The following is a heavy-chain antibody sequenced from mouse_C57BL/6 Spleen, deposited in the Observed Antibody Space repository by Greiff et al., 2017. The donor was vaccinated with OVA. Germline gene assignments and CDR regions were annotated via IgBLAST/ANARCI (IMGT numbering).Heavy chain of an antibody. Sequence: QVQLQQPGAELVKPGASVKLSCKASGYTFTSYWMQWVKQRPGQGLEWIGEIDPSDSYTNYNQKFKGKATLTVDTSSSTAYMQLSSLTSEDSAVYYCAGGWLRPKPYCDYWGQGTTLTVSS. CDR2: IDPSDSYT. V-gene: IGHV1-50*01. CDR3: AGGWLRPKPYCDY. J-gene: IGHJ2*01. CDR1: GYTFTSYW. D-gene: IGHD2-2*01.